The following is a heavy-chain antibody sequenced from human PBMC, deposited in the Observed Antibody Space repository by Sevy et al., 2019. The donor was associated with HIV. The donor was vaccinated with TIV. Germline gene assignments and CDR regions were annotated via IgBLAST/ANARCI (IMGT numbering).Heavy chain of an antibody. V-gene: IGHV3-33*01. Sequence: GGSLRLSCAASGFTFSNYGIHWVRQPPGKGLEWVAVIWSDGNKKYYADSLKGRFTISRDNSKNTRFLQMNSLRAEDTAVYYCARGPLRYCTSTSCYEGDYYYYGMDVWGQGTTVTVSS. CDR1: GFTFSNYG. J-gene: IGHJ6*02. D-gene: IGHD2-2*01. CDR2: IWSDGNKK. CDR3: ARGPLRYCTSTSCYEGDYYYYGMDV.